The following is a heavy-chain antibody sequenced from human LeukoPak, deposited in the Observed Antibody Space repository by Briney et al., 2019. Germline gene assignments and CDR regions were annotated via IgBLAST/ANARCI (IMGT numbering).Heavy chain of an antibody. CDR2: ISGSGGST. CDR1: GFTFSSYA. D-gene: IGHD3-22*01. CDR3: AKVDSSGYYYDY. J-gene: IGHJ4*02. Sequence: GGSLRLSCAASGFTFSSYAMSWVRQAPGKGLEGVSAISGSGGSTYYADSVKGRFTISRDNSKNTLYLQMNSLRAEDTAVYYCAKVDSSGYYYDYWGQGTLVTVSS. V-gene: IGHV3-23*01.